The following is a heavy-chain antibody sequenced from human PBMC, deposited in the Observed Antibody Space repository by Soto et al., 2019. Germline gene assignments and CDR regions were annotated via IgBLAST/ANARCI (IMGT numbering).Heavy chain of an antibody. CDR3: ARVERGTATTVLDAFDI. CDR1: GGSVSSGNYY. J-gene: IGHJ3*02. V-gene: IGHV4-61*03. CDR2: MSHRGGT. D-gene: IGHD1-1*01. Sequence: PSETLSLTCAVYGGSVSSGNYYWGWIRQPPGKGLEWIGEMSHRGGTHFNPSLKSRVTISVDTSKSHFSLKMSSVTAADPALYYCARVERGTATTVLDAFDIWGTGTMGTVSS.